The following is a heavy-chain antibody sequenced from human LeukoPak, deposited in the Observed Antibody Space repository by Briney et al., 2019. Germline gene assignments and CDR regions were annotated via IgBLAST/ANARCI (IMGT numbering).Heavy chain of an antibody. CDR3: ARDSSGWQRRAFDI. J-gene: IGHJ3*02. CDR2: INHSGST. D-gene: IGHD6-19*01. V-gene: IGHV4-34*01. CDR1: GRSFSGYY. Sequence: KPSETRSLTCALYGRSFSGYYWSWIRQPPGKGLEWIGEINHSGSTNYNPSLKSRVTISVDTSKNQFSLKLSSVTAADTAVYYCARDSSGWQRRAFDIWGQGTMVTVSS.